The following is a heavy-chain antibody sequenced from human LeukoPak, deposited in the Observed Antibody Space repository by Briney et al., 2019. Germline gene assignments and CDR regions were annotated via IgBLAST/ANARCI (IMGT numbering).Heavy chain of an antibody. J-gene: IGHJ4*02. CDR1: GFTFSGYI. CDR3: ARDQWLDY. V-gene: IGHV3-48*01. D-gene: IGHD6-19*01. Sequence: GGSLRLSCAASGFTFSGYIMNWVRQAPGKGLEWVSFIGTSGNTIYYADSVKGRFTVSRDNAKNSLYLQMNSLRAEDTAVYYCARDQWLDYWGQGTMVTVSS. CDR2: IGTSGNTI.